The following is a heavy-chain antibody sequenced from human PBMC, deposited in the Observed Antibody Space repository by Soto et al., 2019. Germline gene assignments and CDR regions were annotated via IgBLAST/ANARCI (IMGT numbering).Heavy chain of an antibody. CDR1: GFTFDDYT. V-gene: IGHV3-43*01. D-gene: IGHD2-2*01. CDR2: ISWDGGST. J-gene: IGHJ4*02. CDR3: AKDSDCSSTSCQFDY. Sequence: PGGSLRLSCAASGFTFDDYTMHWVRQAPGKGLEWVSLISWDGGSTYYADSVKGRFTISRDNSKNSLYLQMNSLRTEDTALYYCAKDSDCSSTSCQFDYWGQGTLVTVSS.